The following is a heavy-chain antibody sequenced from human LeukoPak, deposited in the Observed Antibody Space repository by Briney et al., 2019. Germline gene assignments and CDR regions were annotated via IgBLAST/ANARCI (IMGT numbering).Heavy chain of an antibody. V-gene: IGHV1-58*01. J-gene: IGHJ4*02. Sequence: SVKVSCKASGFTFTSSAVQWVRQARGQRLEWIGWIVVGSGNTNYAQKFQERVTITRDMSTSTAYMELSSLRSEGTAVYYCAAVGPILKAFDYWGQGTLVTVSS. CDR2: IVVGSGNT. CDR3: AAVGPILKAFDY. CDR1: GFTFTSSA.